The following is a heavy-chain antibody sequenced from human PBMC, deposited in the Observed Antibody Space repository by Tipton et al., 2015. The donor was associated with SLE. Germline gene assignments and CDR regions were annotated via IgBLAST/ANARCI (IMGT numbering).Heavy chain of an antibody. Sequence: TLSLTCTVSDVSNGVYYWSWIRQHPGRGLEWIGHFYYTGRTNYNPSLKSRVTISLDTSKNQFSLKLSSVTAADTAVYYCARDEIVVIPAASYQYHYGMDVWGQGTTVTVSS. CDR1: DVSNGVYY. CDR2: FYYTGRT. V-gene: IGHV4-59*01. CDR3: ARDEIVVIPAASYQYHYGMDV. J-gene: IGHJ6*02. D-gene: IGHD2-2*01.